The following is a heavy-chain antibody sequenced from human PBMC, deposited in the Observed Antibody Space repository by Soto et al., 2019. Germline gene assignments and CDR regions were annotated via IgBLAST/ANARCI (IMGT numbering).Heavy chain of an antibody. Sequence: QVPLVQSGAEVKKPGSSVTVSCKASGGTFSSYAIHWVRQAPGQGLEWMGGIIPMYGPAKYAQRFQGRVTITADESTTTVYMELTSLTSQDTAVYYCARVTSMVRGVIDNWFDPWGNGNLVTVSS. CDR1: GGTFSSYA. CDR2: IIPMYGPA. J-gene: IGHJ5*02. D-gene: IGHD3-10*01. CDR3: ARVTSMVRGVIDNWFDP. V-gene: IGHV1-69*01.